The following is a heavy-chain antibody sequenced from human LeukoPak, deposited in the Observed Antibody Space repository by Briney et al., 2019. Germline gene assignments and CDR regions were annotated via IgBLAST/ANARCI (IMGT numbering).Heavy chain of an antibody. J-gene: IGHJ4*02. CDR2: ISYDGSNK. Sequence: PGGSLRLSCAASGFTFSRYAIHWVRQAPGKGLEWVAVISYDGSNKYYADSVKGRFTISRDNSKNTVYLQMNSLRVEDTSLYYCARGRQCSDYWGQGTLVTVSS. D-gene: IGHD2-15*01. CDR1: GFTFSRYA. V-gene: IGHV3-30*04. CDR3: ARGRQCSDY.